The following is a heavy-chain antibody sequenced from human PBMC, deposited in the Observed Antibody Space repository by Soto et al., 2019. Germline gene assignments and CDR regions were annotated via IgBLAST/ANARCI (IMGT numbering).Heavy chain of an antibody. CDR2: ISSSSSST. CDR1: GFIFRDFY. V-gene: IGHV3-11*06. Sequence: GGSLRLSCAASGFIFRDFYMSWIRQVPGKGLEWLSKISSSSSSTYYADSVKGRFTISRDNAKNSLYLQMNSLRAEDTAVYYCARDHKGGYYYYGMDVWGQGTTVTVSS. CDR3: ARDHKGGYYYYGMDV. J-gene: IGHJ6*02.